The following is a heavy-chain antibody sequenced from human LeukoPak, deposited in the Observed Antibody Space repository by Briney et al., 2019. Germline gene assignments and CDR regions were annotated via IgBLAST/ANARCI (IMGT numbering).Heavy chain of an antibody. CDR2: ISYDGSNK. J-gene: IGHJ6*02. V-gene: IGHV3-30*18. Sequence: PGRSLRLSCAASGFTFSGYGMHWVRQAPGKGLEWVAVISYDGSNKYYADSVKGRFTISRDNSKNTLYLQMNSLRAEDTAVYYCAKAMSIAAPPGFYYYYGMDVWGQGTTVTVSS. D-gene: IGHD6-6*01. CDR1: GFTFSGYG. CDR3: AKAMSIAAPPGFYYYYGMDV.